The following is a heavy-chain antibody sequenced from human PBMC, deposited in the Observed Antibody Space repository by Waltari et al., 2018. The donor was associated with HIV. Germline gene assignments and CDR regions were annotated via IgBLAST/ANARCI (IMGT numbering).Heavy chain of an antibody. V-gene: IGHV1-69*05. Sequence: QVQLVQSGAEVKKPGSSVKVSCKATGVTISRYATKWVRQAPGQGLEWMGGIIPNSGTVNYAQKFQGRVTINSDESTNTAYLDLSRLRSEDTAVYYCARGTGSCSTTSCPTWGMDVWGQGTTVTVSS. CDR2: IIPNSGTV. D-gene: IGHD2-2*01. J-gene: IGHJ6*02. CDR1: GVTISRYA. CDR3: ARGTGSCSTTSCPTWGMDV.